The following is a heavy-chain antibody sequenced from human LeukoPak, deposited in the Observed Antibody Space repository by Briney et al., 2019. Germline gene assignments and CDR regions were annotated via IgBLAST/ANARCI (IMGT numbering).Heavy chain of an antibody. J-gene: IGHJ5*02. V-gene: IGHV1-18*04. Sequence: GASVKVSCKASGYTFTGYYMHWVRQAPGQGLEWMGWISAYNGNTNYAQKLQGRVTMTTDTSTSTAYMELRSLRSDDTAVYYCARTKPYCGGDCYLGGNWFDPWGQGTLVTVSS. CDR3: ARTKPYCGGDCYLGGNWFDP. D-gene: IGHD2-21*02. CDR1: GYTFTGYY. CDR2: ISAYNGNT.